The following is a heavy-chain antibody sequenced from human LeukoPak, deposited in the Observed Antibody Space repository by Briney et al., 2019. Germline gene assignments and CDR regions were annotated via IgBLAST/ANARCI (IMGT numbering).Heavy chain of an antibody. V-gene: IGHV3-23*01. J-gene: IGHJ4*02. CDR3: ATYRQVLLPFES. CDR2: IFPSGGEI. D-gene: IGHD2-8*02. CDR1: GFTFSTFA. Sequence: GGSLRLSCAASGFTFSTFAMIWVRQPPGKGLEWVSSIFPSGGEIHYADSVRGRFTISRDNSKGTLSLQMNSLRAEDTAIYYCATYRQVLLPFESWGQGTLVTVSS.